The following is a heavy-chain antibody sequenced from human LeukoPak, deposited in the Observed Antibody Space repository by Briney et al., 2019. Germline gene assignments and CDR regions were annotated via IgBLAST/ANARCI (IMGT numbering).Heavy chain of an antibody. V-gene: IGHV3-11*01. CDR3: ARDLRFGSGSYSYP. CDR2: ISSSSSKI. D-gene: IGHD3-10*01. CDR1: GFIFSDYY. J-gene: IGHJ5*02. Sequence: PGGSLRLSCAASGFIFSDYYMSWIRQAPGKGLDWVSYISSSSSKIYYADSVKGRFTISRGNAKNSLYLQMNSLRAEDTAVYYCARDLRFGSGSYSYPWGQGTLVTVSS.